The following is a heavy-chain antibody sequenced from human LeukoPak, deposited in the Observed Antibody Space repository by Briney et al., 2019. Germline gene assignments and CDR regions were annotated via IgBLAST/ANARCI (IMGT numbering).Heavy chain of an antibody. CDR2: ISYDGSNK. V-gene: IGHV3-30*18. J-gene: IGHJ4*02. Sequence: PGRSLRLSCAASGFTFSSYGMHWVRQAPGKGLEWVAVISYDGSNKYYADSVKGRFTISRDNSKNTLYLQMNSLRAEDTAVYYRAKAREPYGDYAFDYWGQGTLITVSS. CDR3: AKAREPYGDYAFDY. CDR1: GFTFSSYG. D-gene: IGHD4-17*01.